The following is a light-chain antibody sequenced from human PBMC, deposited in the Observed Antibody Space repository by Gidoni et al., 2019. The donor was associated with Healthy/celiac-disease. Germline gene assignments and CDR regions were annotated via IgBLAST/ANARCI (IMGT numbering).Light chain of an antibody. CDR2: GAS. CDR3: QQYNSWPPKYT. V-gene: IGKV3-15*01. J-gene: IGKJ2*01. Sequence: EIVMTQSPATLSVSPGERATLSCRASQSVSSNLAGYQQKPGQAPRPLIYGASTRATGIPAGFSGSGSGTEFTLTISSLQSEDFAVYYCQQYNSWPPKYTFGQGTKLEIK. CDR1: QSVSSN.